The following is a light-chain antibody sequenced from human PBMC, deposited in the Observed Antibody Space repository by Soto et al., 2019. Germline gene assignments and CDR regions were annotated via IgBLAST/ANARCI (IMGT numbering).Light chain of an antibody. V-gene: IGLV2-23*03. CDR3: CSYAGSSTFV. J-gene: IGLJ1*01. CDR1: SSDVGSYNL. CDR2: EGS. Sequence: QSALTQPASVSGSPGQSITISCTGTSSDVGSYNLVSWYQQHPGKAPKLMIYEGSKRPSGVSNRFSGSKSGNTDSLTISGIQAEDEADYSCCSYAGSSTFVFGTGTKVTVL.